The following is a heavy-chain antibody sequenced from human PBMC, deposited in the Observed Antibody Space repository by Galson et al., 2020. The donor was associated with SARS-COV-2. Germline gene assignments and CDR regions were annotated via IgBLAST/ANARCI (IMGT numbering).Heavy chain of an antibody. CDR2: ISGSGGST. CDR1: SYA. V-gene: IGHV3-23*01. Sequence: SYAMSWVRQAPGKGLEWVSAISGSGGSTYYADSVKGRFTISRDNSKNTLYLQMNSLRAEDTAVYYCAKDLLTMVRGTFDYWGQGTLVTVSS. D-gene: IGHD3-10*01. J-gene: IGHJ4*02. CDR3: AKDLLTMVRGTFDY.